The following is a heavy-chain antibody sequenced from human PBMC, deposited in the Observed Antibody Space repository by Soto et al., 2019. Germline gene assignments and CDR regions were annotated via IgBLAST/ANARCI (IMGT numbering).Heavy chain of an antibody. Sequence: QITLKESGHTLVKPTQTLTLTCTFPGFSLSTSGAGVGWIRQPPGKALEWLALIYWDDDKRYTQCLKSRLTITKDNSKHQVVLTMTNMDPVDTATYYCAQLDYGSGSYAHGDWGQGTLVTVSS. V-gene: IGHV2-5*02. CDR1: GFSLSTSGAG. CDR2: IYWDDDK. D-gene: IGHD3-10*01. J-gene: IGHJ4*02. CDR3: AQLDYGSGSYAHGD.